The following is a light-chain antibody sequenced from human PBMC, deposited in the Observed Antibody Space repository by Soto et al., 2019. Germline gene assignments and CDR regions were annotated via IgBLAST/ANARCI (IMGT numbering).Light chain of an antibody. J-gene: IGLJ2*01. CDR3: SSYAGSYVV. Sequence: QSALTQPPSASGSPGQSVTISCTGTSSDVGGYNYVSWYQQHPGKAPKLMIYEVSKRPSGVPDRFSGSKSGNTASLPVSGLQAEDEADYYCSSYAGSYVVFGGGTQLTVL. CDR1: SSDVGGYNY. V-gene: IGLV2-8*01. CDR2: EVS.